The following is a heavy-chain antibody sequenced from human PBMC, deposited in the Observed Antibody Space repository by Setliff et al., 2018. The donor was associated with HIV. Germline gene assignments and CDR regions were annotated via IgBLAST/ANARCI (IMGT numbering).Heavy chain of an antibody. D-gene: IGHD2-21*01. CDR1: NGSINGYY. V-gene: IGHV4-59*01. J-gene: IGHJ4*02. CDR3: ARIHLYDATAYYSSFES. Sequence: SETLSLTCSVSNGSINGYYWTWIRQPPGKGLEWIGYISHTGSTNFNPSLKSRVSMSVDLSKNQFSLHLVSVTAADTAVYFCARIHLYDATAYYSSFESWGPGSLVTVSS. CDR2: ISHTGST.